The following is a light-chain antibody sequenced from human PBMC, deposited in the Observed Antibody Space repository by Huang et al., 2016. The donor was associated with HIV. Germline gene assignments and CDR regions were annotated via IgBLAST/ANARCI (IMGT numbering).Light chain of an antibody. J-gene: IGKJ4*01. CDR1: QNIKNY. CDR3: QQRGAWPLT. Sequence: DIVLTQSPATLSLSPGQRATLSCRDSQNIKNYLVWYQQKPGQAPRLLIYDSFNRATGIPARFSGSGSGTDFTLTINTLEPEDFAVYYCQQRGAWPLTFGGGTKVEIK. V-gene: IGKV3-11*01. CDR2: DSF.